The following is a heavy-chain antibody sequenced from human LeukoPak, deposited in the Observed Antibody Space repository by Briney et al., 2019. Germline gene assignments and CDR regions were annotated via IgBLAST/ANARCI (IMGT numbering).Heavy chain of an antibody. V-gene: IGHV3-21*01. CDR1: GFTFSSYS. J-gene: IGHJ3*02. D-gene: IGHD1-26*01. CDR3: ASPSREWESNAFDI. Sequence: SGGSLRLSCAASGFTFSSYSTNWVRHAPGKGLEWVSSISSSSSYIYYADSVKGRFTISRDNAKNSLYLQMNSLRAEDTAVYYRASPSREWESNAFDIWGQGTMVTVSS. CDR2: ISSSSSYI.